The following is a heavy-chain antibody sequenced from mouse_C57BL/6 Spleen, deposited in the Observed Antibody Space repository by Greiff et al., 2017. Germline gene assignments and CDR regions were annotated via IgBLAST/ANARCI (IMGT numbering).Heavy chain of an antibody. CDR2: IDPSDSYT. V-gene: IGHV1-50*01. Sequence: QVQLQQPGAELVKPGASVKLSCKASGYTFTSYWMQWVKQRPGQGLEWIGEIDPSDSYTNYNQKFKGKATLTVDTSSSTAYMQLSSLTSEDSAVYYCASYGNYAMGYWGQGTSVTVSS. CDR3: ASYGNYAMGY. D-gene: IGHD2-1*01. CDR1: GYTFTSYW. J-gene: IGHJ4*01.